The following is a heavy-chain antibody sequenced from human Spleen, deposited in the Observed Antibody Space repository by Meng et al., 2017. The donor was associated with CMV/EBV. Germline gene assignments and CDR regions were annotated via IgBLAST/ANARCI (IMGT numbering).Heavy chain of an antibody. CDR2: TEYRNKWND. D-gene: IGHD3-22*01. V-gene: IGHV6-1*01. J-gene: IGHJ4*02. CDR3: ARAYYYDSRGYSHYFDF. Sequence: SSKRAGWNWIRQCPSRGIEWQGRTEYRNKWNDEYEEKVKGRITISTDTSRNRFSLELNSVTPEDTAVYFCARAYYYDSRGYSHYFDFWGRGTLVTVSS. CDR1: SSKRAG.